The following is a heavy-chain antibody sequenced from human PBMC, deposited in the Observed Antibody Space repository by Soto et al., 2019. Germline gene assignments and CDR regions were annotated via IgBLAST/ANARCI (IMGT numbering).Heavy chain of an antibody. CDR3: ARGGSSDWQVALDI. CDR2: IKHSGIS. D-gene: IGHD6-19*01. J-gene: IGHJ3*02. V-gene: IGHV4-34*01. CDR1: AGCFSHYY. Sequence: SETLSLTCAVYAGCFSHYYLHWIRQSPGKGLEWIGKIKHSGISNYNPSLRSRVSISVDMSKNQFSLRLTSLTAADTAVYYCARGGSSDWQVALDIWGQGTMVTVSS.